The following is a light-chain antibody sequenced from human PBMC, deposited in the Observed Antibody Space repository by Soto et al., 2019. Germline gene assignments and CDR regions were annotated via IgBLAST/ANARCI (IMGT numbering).Light chain of an antibody. CDR2: AAS. J-gene: IGKJ4*01. Sequence: AIRMTQSPSSLSASTGDRVTITCRASQGISSYLAWYQQKPGKAPQLLIYAASTLQSGVPSRFSGSGSGTDFTLPISCLQSEDFATYYCQQYYSYPPTFGGGTKVEIK. CDR3: QQYYSYPPT. CDR1: QGISSY. V-gene: IGKV1-8*01.